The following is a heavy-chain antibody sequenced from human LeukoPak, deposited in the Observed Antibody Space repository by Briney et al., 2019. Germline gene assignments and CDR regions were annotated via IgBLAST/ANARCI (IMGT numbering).Heavy chain of an antibody. J-gene: IGHJ2*01. Sequence: GGSLRLSCAVSGFTFSSYAMSWVRQAPGKGLEWVSAISGSGGSTYYADYVKGRFTISRDNSKNTLYLQMNSLRAEDTAVYYCAKDRGTGYWYFDLWGRGTLVTVSS. CDR1: GFTFSSYA. CDR2: ISGSGGST. D-gene: IGHD3/OR15-3a*01. V-gene: IGHV3-23*01. CDR3: AKDRGTGYWYFDL.